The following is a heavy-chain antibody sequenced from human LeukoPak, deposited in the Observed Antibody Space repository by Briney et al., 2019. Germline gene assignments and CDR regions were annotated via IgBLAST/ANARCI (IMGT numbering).Heavy chain of an antibody. Sequence: SVKVSCKASGGTFSSYAISWVRQAPGQGLEWMGGIIPIFGTANYAQKFQGRVTITADKSTSTAYMELSSLRSEDTAVYYCAREIGIAAASTYYYYYMDVWGKGTTVTVSS. CDR3: AREIGIAAASTYYYYYMDV. CDR2: IIPIFGTA. V-gene: IGHV1-69*06. D-gene: IGHD6-13*01. J-gene: IGHJ6*03. CDR1: GGTFSSYA.